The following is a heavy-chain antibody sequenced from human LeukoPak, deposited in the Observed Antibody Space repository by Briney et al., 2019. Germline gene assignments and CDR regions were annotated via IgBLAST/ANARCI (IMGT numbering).Heavy chain of an antibody. Sequence: SETLSLTCTVSGGSLSSYYWSWIRQPAGKGLEWIGRIYISGSTNYNPSLKSRVTMSVDTSKNQFSLKLSSVTAADTAVYYCARELRFLPHYYYYMDVWGKGTTVTVSS. CDR3: ARELRFLPHYYYYMDV. J-gene: IGHJ6*03. V-gene: IGHV4-4*07. CDR2: IYISGST. CDR1: GGSLSSYY. D-gene: IGHD3-3*01.